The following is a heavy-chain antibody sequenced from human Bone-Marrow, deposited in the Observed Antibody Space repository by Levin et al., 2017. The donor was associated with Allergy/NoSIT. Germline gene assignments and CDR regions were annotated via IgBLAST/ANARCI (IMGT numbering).Heavy chain of an antibody. J-gene: IGHJ5*02. CDR1: GGSFSGYY. CDR3: ARNTPYQLLYRTGSVNWFDP. Sequence: SETLSLTCAVYGGSFSGYYWSWIRQPPGKGLEWIGEINHSGSTNYNPSLKSRVTISVDTSKNQFSLKLSSVTAADTAVYYCARNTPYQLLYRTGSVNWFDPWGQGTLVTVSS. V-gene: IGHV4-34*01. D-gene: IGHD2-2*02. CDR2: INHSGST.